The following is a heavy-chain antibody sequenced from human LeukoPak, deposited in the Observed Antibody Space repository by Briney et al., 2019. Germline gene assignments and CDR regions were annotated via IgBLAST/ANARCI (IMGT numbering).Heavy chain of an antibody. CDR3: AKGLGRYRNNYFDY. CDR2: ISGSGGGT. Sequence: GGSLRLSCAASGFTFNSYAMSWVRQAPERGRGWVATISGSGGGTYYADSVKGRFTISRDDSKNTLYLQMNSLRAEDTAVYYCAKGLGRYRNNYFDYWGQGTLVTVSS. V-gene: IGHV3-23*01. CDR1: GFTFNSYA. J-gene: IGHJ4*02. D-gene: IGHD1-26*01.